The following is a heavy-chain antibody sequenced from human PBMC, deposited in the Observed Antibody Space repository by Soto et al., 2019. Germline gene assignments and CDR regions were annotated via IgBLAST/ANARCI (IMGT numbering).Heavy chain of an antibody. D-gene: IGHD3-22*01. V-gene: IGHV3-7*04. CDR2: IKPDGSEK. CDR3: ARGDYYDTSGPFSDAFDI. J-gene: IGHJ3*02. CDR1: GFTFNTYW. Sequence: GGSLRLSCAASGFTFNTYWMSWVRQAPGKGQEWVANIKPDGSEKWYVDSVKGRFTISRDNAKNSLYLQMNSLRAEDTAVYFCARGDYYDTSGPFSDAFDIWGQGTMVTVSS.